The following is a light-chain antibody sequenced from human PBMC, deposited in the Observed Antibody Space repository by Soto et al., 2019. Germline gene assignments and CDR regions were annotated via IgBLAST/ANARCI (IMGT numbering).Light chain of an antibody. CDR1: QSVSSY. Sequence: EVVMTQSPATLSVSPGEGATLSCRASQSVSSYLAWYQQKPGQAPRLLIYDASNRATGIPARFSGSGSGTDFTLTISSLEPDDFAVYYCQQRSNWFTFGPGTKVDIK. J-gene: IGKJ3*01. CDR3: QQRSNWFT. V-gene: IGKV3-11*01. CDR2: DAS.